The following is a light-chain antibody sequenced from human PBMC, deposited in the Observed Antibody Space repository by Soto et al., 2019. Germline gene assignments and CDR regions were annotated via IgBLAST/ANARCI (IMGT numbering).Light chain of an antibody. V-gene: IGKV1-9*01. Sequence: DIQLTPSPSFLSASVGDRVTIPLRASQDISYYLAWYQKKPGKAPQILIYTASTLQSGVPSRFSGSGSGTEFNLTISRLQTEDFATYECQQFNSYTITFGQGTRLEIK. CDR2: TAS. CDR1: QDISYY. CDR3: QQFNSYTIT. J-gene: IGKJ5*01.